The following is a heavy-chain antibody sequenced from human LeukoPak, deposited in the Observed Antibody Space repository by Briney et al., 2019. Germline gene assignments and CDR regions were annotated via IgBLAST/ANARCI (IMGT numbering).Heavy chain of an antibody. CDR1: GGSITVYY. D-gene: IGHD3-9*01. CDR2: IHYTGAT. CDR3: ARGNILSGYCFDF. V-gene: IGHV4-34*01. J-gene: IGHJ4*02. Sequence: SETLSLTCAVSGGSITVYYWSWIRQPPGKGLGWVGEIHYTGATRYNPSLKSRATISIDTSKNQVSLKLSSVTAADTAVYYCARGNILSGYCFDFWGQGALVTVSS.